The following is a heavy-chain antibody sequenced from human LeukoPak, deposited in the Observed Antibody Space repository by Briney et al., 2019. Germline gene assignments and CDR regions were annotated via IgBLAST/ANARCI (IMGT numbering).Heavy chain of an antibody. CDR3: ARDRSTSPKSWFDP. J-gene: IGHJ5*02. V-gene: IGHV1-18*04. CDR1: GYSFTRYG. CDR2: ISAYNGNT. Sequence: VASVKVSCKASGYSFTRYGISWVRQAPGQGLEWMGWISAYNGNTNYAQKLQGRVTMTTDTSTSTAYMELRSLRSDDTAVYYCARDRSTSPKSWFDPWGQATLVTVSS. D-gene: IGHD2-2*01.